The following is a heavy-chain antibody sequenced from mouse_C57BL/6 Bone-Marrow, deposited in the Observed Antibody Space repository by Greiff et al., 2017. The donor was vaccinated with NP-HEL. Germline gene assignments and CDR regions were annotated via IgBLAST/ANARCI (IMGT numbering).Heavy chain of an antibody. Sequence: EVKLMESGAELVRPGASVKLSCTASGFNIKDDYMHWVKQRPEQGLEWIGWIDPENGDTEYASKFQGKATITADTSSNTAYLQLSSLTSEDTAVYYCTDGYLYYYAMDYWGQGTSVTVSS. D-gene: IGHD2-3*01. CDR1: GFNIKDDY. CDR2: IDPENGDT. CDR3: TDGYLYYYAMDY. J-gene: IGHJ4*01. V-gene: IGHV14-4*01.